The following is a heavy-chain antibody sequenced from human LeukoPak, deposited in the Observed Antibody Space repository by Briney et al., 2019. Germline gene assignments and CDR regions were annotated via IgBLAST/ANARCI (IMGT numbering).Heavy chain of an antibody. V-gene: IGHV3-33*01. CDR2: IWNDGTYK. J-gene: IGHJ4*02. CDR3: ARDYFDY. CDR1: GFTFSSYG. Sequence: PGGSLRLSCAASGFTFSSYGMHWVRQAPGKGLEWVALIWNDGTYKYYADSVKGRFTVSRDTSKDTLYLQMNSLRADDTAVYYCARDYFDYWGQGTLVTVSS.